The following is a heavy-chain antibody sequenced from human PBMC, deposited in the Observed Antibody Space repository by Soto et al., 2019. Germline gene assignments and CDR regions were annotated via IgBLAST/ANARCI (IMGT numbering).Heavy chain of an antibody. CDR2: IYWDDDK. V-gene: IGHV2-5*02. J-gene: IGHJ1*01. CDR3: AHSRGYGSGGSCYSHEFCLH. CDR1: GFSLSTSGVG. D-gene: IGHD2-15*01. Sequence: QITLKESGPTLVKPTQTLTLTCTFSGFSLSTSGVGVSCIRQPPGKALEWLALIYWDDDKRYSPSLKSRLTSTYYTSKYRGVLTMTNMDPVDRATYYCAHSRGYGSGGSCYSHEFCLHWGQGTLVTVSS.